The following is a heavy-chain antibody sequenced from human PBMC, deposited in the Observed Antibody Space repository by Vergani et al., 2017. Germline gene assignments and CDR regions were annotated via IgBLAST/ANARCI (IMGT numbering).Heavy chain of an antibody. CDR2: INPNSGGT. V-gene: IGHV1-2*02. CDR3: AREGCSGGSCYSYYYGMDV. D-gene: IGHD2-15*01. J-gene: IGHJ6*02. Sequence: QVQLVQSGAEVKKPGASVKVSCKASGYTFTGYYMHWVRQAPGQGLEWMGWINPNSGGTNYAQKFQGRVTITADKSTSTAYMELSSLRSEDTAVYYCAREGCSGGSCYSYYYGMDVWGQGTTVTVSS. CDR1: GYTFTGYY.